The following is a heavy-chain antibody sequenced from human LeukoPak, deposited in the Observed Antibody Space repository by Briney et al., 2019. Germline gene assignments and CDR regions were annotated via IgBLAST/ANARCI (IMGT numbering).Heavy chain of an antibody. D-gene: IGHD2-21*01. V-gene: IGHV3-23*01. Sequence: TGGSLRLSCAASGFTLSSYAMSWVRQAPGKGLEWVSAISVSGNTYHADSVKGRFTISRDSSKNTLYLQMNRLRAEDAAVYYCAKAPVTTCSGAYCSPFDYWGQGTLVTVSS. CDR2: ISVSGNT. J-gene: IGHJ4*02. CDR3: AKAPVTTCSGAYCSPFDY. CDR1: GFTLSSYA.